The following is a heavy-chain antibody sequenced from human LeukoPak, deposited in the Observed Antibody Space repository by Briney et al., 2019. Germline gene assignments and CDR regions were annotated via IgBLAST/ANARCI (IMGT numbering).Heavy chain of an antibody. CDR2: IYYSVST. CDR1: GVSISSGGYY. J-gene: IGHJ4*02. D-gene: IGHD3-22*01. CDR3: ARGLESGSGYYDY. V-gene: IGHV4-31*03. Sequence: SETLSLTCTVSGVSISSGGYYWSWIRQHPGKGLEWIWYIYYSVSTYYNPSLESRVTISVDTSKNQFSLKLRYVTAAETAVYYCARGLESGSGYYDYWGQGTLVTVSS.